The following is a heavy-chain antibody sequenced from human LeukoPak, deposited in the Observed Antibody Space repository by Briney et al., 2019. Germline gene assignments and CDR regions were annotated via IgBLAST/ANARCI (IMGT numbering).Heavy chain of an antibody. CDR1: GGTFSSYA. CDR2: IIPIFGTA. D-gene: IGHD6-6*01. Sequence: ASVKVSCKASGGTFSSYAISWVRQAPGQGLEWMGGIIPIFGTANYAQKFQGRVTITTDESTSTAYMELSSLRSEDTAVYYCARSSIAARRGSKGDAFDIWGQGTMVTVSS. V-gene: IGHV1-69*05. J-gene: IGHJ3*02. CDR3: ARSSIAARRGSKGDAFDI.